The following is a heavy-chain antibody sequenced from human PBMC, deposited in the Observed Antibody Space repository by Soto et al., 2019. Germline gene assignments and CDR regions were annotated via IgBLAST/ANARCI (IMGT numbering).Heavy chain of an antibody. V-gene: IGHV5-10-1*01. CDR3: ARRGFIAAADYYYGMDV. J-gene: IGHJ6*02. D-gene: IGHD6-13*01. Sequence: GESLKIPCNGSGYSFTSYWISWVRQMPGKGLEWRGRIEPSDSYTNYSPSFQGHVTISADKSISTAYLQWSSLKASDTAMYYCARRGFIAAADYYYGMDVWGQGTTVTVSS. CDR2: IEPSDSYT. CDR1: GYSFTSYW.